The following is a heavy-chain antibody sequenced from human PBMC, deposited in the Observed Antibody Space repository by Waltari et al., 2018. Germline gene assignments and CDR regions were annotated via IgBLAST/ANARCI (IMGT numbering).Heavy chain of an antibody. D-gene: IGHD2-21*02. CDR1: GFTFDNFA. V-gene: IGHV3-9*01. CDR3: AKGSGGDPWPDY. J-gene: IGHJ4*02. CDR2: INWNSGKR. Sequence: EVQLVESVGGLVQPGRSLILSCAASGFTFDNFAMHWVRQAPGKGLEWVSSINWNSGKRGYADSVKGRFTISRDNAKNSLYLQMNSLRTEDTALYYSAKGSGGDPWPDYWGQGTLVIVSS.